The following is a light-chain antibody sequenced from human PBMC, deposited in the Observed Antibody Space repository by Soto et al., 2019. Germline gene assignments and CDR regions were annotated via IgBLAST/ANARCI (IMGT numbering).Light chain of an antibody. V-gene: IGKV3-20*01. CDR2: GAS. CDR3: QQYGSSPYT. J-gene: IGKJ2*01. Sequence: ENVLTQSPGTLSWSPGERVTLSCRASQSVSSNYLAWYQQKPGQAPRLLIYGASVRATGIPDRFSGSGSGTDFTLTISRLEPEDFAVYYCQQYGSSPYTFGQGTKLEIK. CDR1: QSVSSNY.